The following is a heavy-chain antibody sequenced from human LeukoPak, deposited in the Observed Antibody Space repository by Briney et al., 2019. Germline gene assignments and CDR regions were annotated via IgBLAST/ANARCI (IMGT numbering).Heavy chain of an antibody. J-gene: IGHJ4*02. CDR1: GGSIGSGGYS. V-gene: IGHV4-30-2*01. D-gene: IGHD6-19*01. Sequence: SETLSLTCAVSGGSIGSGGYSWSWIRQPPGKGLEWIGEINHSGSTNYNPSLKSRVTISVDTSKNQFSLKLSSVTAADTAVYYCARGLDGSGWEVDYWGQGTLVTVSS. CDR3: ARGLDGSGWEVDY. CDR2: INHSGST.